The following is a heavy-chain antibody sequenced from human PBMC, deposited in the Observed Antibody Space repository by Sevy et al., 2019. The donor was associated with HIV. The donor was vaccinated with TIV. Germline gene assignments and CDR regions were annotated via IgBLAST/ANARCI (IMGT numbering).Heavy chain of an antibody. CDR3: XXXXXXXXXDAFDX. CDR1: GFTFSSYG. V-gene: IGHV3-33*01. J-gene: IGHJ3*02. CDR2: IWYDGSNK. Sequence: GGSLRLSCAASGFTFSSYGMHWVRQAPGKGLEWVAVIWYDGSNKYYADSVKGRFTISRDNSKNTLYLQMNSLRAEDXXXXXXXXXXXXXXXDAFDXXXQGTMVTVS.